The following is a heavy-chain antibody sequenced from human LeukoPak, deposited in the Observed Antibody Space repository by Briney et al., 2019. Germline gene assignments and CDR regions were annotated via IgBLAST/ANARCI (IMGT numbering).Heavy chain of an antibody. CDR1: GFTVSSNY. CDR3: ARGIVGALLDY. D-gene: IGHD1-26*01. V-gene: IGHV3-66*01. J-gene: IGHJ4*02. Sequence: PGWSLTLSCAASGFTVSSNYMSWVRQAAAKGLAWVSVIYSGGSTYYADSVKGRFTISRDNSKNTLYLQMNSLRAEDTAVYYCARGIVGALLDYWGQGTLVTVSS. CDR2: IYSGGST.